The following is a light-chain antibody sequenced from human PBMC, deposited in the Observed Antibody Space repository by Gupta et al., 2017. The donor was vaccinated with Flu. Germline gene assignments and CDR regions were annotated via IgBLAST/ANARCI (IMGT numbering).Light chain of an antibody. CDR2: SNN. J-gene: IGLJ3*02. CDR3: AAWDYSLNGWV. CDR1: SSNIGSNT. V-gene: IGLV1-44*01. Sequence: QSMLPPPPSASGAPGQSITLSCSGRSSNIGSNTVNVYQQLPGTAPKLLIDSNNQRPSGVPDRFSGSKSGTSASLAISGLQSEDEADYYCAAWDYSLNGWVFGGGTKLTVL.